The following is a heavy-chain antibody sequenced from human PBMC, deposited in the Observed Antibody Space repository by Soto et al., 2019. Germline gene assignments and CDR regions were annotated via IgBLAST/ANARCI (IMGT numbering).Heavy chain of an antibody. Sequence: EDQLVESGGGLVKPGGSLRLSCAASGFSFDTYNINCVRQAPGKGLEWVSSISSGRPDIFYADSVRGRFTISRDDAKKSLFLQMNSLRADDTAVYYCARDHLGIAAGDFVLWGQGTLVTVSS. D-gene: IGHD6-19*01. CDR1: GFSFDTYN. V-gene: IGHV3-21*02. J-gene: IGHJ4*02. CDR2: ISSGRPDI. CDR3: ARDHLGIAAGDFVL.